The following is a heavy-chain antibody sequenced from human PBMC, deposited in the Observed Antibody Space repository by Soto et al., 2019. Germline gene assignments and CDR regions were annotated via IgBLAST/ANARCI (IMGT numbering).Heavy chain of an antibody. J-gene: IGHJ4*02. CDR2: IYYSGST. CDR1: GGSISSYY. V-gene: IGHV4-59*08. D-gene: IGHD3-9*01. CDR3: ARHGGYDILTGRLYYFAY. Sequence: PSETLSLTCTVSGGSISSYYWSWIRQPPGKGLEWIGYIYYSGSTNYNPSLKSRVTISVDTSKNQFSLKLSSVTAADTAVYYCARHGGYDILTGRLYYFAYRGQGTLVTVSS.